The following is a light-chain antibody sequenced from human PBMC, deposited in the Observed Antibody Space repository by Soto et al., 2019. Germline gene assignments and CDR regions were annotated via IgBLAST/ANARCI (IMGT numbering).Light chain of an antibody. CDR1: QGISSY. V-gene: IGKV1-9*01. Sequence: DIQLTQSPSFLSASVGDRVTITCRASQGISSYLAWYQLKPGKASKLLISTASSLHSGVPSRFSGSGSRTYFTLSIRSLQPEDFATYYCQQSYSLPTSGQGTRLEIK. CDR3: QQSYSLPT. J-gene: IGKJ5*01. CDR2: TAS.